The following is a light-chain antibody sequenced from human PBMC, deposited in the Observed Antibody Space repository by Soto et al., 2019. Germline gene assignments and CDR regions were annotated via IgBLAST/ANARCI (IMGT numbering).Light chain of an antibody. CDR2: GAS. J-gene: IGKJ1*01. V-gene: IGKV3-20*01. CDR3: QQYGSSPWT. Sequence: EIVLTQSPGTLSLSPGERATLSCRASQSVSSSHLAWYQQKPGQAPRLLIYGASSRAASIPDRFSGSGSGTDFTLTISRLEPEDCAVYYCQQYGSSPWTFGQGTKAEIK. CDR1: QSVSSSH.